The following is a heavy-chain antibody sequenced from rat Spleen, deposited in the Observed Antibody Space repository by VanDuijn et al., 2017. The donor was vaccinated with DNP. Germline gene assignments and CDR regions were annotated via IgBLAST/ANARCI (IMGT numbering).Heavy chain of an antibody. CDR1: XYIXXXNY. J-gene: IGHJ3*01. Sequence: QVQLQQSGAELAXPGSSXXISCKSXXYIXXXNYXXXINQRTGQGLEYIEYINRGSGGTHYKEKFKDKATLTVDKSSSTAFMQLNSLTPDDSAVYYCARGGDGIWFAYWGQGTLVTVSS. CDR3: ARGGDGIWFAY. D-gene: IGHD1-1*01. V-gene: IGHV1-43*01. CDR2: INRGSGGT.